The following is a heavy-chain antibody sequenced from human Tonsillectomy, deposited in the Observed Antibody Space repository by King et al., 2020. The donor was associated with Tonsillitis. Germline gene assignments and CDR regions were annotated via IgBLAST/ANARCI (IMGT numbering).Heavy chain of an antibody. CDR2: IGSSSNYI. CDR1: GFTFSYYT. CDR3: ARDPYGDPTYFYFYMDV. V-gene: IGHV3-21*01. D-gene: IGHD4-17*01. Sequence: EVQLVESGGGLVKPGGSLRLSCAASGFTFSYYTMNWVRQAPGKGLEWVSSIGSSSNYIYYADSVKGRFTISRDNAKNSLYLQMNSLRAEDTAVYYCARDPYGDPTYFYFYMDVWGKGTTVTVSS. J-gene: IGHJ6*03.